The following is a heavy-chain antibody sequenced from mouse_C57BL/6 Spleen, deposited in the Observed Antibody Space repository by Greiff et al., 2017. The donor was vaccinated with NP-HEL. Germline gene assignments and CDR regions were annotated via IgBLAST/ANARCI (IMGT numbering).Heavy chain of an antibody. J-gene: IGHJ1*03. CDR1: GYTFTSYW. CDR3: ARGATGTNWYFDV. V-gene: IGHV1-52*01. D-gene: IGHD4-1*01. Sequence: QVQLQQPGAELVRPGSSVKLSCKASGYTFTSYWMHWVKQRPIQGLEWIGNIDPSDSETHYNQKFKDKATLTVDKSSSTAYMQLSSLTSEDSAVYYCARGATGTNWYFDVWGTGTTVTASS. CDR2: IDPSDSET.